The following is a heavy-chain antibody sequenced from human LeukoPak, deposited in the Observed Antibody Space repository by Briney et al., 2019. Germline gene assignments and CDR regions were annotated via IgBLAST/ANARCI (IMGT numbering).Heavy chain of an antibody. D-gene: IGHD1-26*01. V-gene: IGHV4-59*01. CDR1: GGSISSYY. CDR3: ARDPLVGANDAFDI. J-gene: IGHJ3*02. CDR2: IYYGGST. Sequence: SETLSLTCTVSGGSISSYYWSWIRQPPGKGLEWIGYIYYGGSTNYNPSLKSRVTISVDTSKNQFSLKLSSVTAADTAVYYCARDPLVGANDAFDIWGQGTMVTVSS.